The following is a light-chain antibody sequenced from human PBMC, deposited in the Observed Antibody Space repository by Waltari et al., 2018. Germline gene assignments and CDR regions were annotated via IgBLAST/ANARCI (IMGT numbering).Light chain of an antibody. CDR1: QAFSSSY. CDR2: GAS. V-gene: IGKV3-20*01. J-gene: IGKJ5*01. Sequence: EIVLTQSPGTLSLSPGERATLSCRASQAFSSSYLAWYQQKPGQAPRLLIYGASSRATGIPDRFSGSGSGTDFTLTISRLEPEEFALYYCQQYGDSLITFGQGTRLEIK. CDR3: QQYGDSLIT.